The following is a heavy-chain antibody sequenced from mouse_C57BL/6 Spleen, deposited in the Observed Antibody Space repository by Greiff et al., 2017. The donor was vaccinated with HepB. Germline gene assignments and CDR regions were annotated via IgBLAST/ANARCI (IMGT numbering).Heavy chain of an antibody. CDR1: GFSLTSYG. D-gene: IGHD1-1*01. CDR3: ARNQGNLATVVAHWYFDV. J-gene: IGHJ1*03. V-gene: IGHV2-2*01. Sequence: QVQLKESGPGLVQPSQSLSITCTVSGFSLTSYGVHWVRQSPGKGLEWLGVIWSGGSTDYNAAFISRLSISKDNSKSQVFFKRNSLQADDTAIYYCARNQGNLATVVAHWYFDVWGTGTTVTVSS. CDR2: IWSGGST.